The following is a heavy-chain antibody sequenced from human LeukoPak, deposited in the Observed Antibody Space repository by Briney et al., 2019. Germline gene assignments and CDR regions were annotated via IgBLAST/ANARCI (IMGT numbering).Heavy chain of an antibody. Sequence: SETLSLTCAVSGGSISSSNWWSWVRPSPGKGLEWIGEMYHSGYTNYNPSLKSRVTISVDKSKNQFSLNLSSVTAADTAVYFCASALPFQLVHWGQGTLVTVSS. J-gene: IGHJ4*02. V-gene: IGHV4-4*02. CDR1: GGSISSSNW. D-gene: IGHD1-1*01. CDR3: ASALPFQLVH. CDR2: MYHSGYT.